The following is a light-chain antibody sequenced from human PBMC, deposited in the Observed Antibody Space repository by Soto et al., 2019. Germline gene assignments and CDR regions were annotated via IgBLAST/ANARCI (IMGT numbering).Light chain of an antibody. CDR2: KAS. Sequence: DVKMTLSPSTLSGSVGDRVTITCRASQTISSWLAWYQQKPGKAPKLLIYKASTLKSGVPSRFSGSGSGTEFTLTISSLQPDDFATYYCQHYNSYSEAFGQGTKAAIK. CDR3: QHYNSYSEA. V-gene: IGKV1-5*03. CDR1: QTISSW. J-gene: IGKJ1*01.